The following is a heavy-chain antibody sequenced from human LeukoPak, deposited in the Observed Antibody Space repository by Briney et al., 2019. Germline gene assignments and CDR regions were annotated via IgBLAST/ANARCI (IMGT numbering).Heavy chain of an antibody. Sequence: GGSLRLSCAASGFTFSSYAMSWVRQAPGKGLEWVSAISGSGGSTYYADSVKGRFTISRDNSKNTLYLQMNSLRAEDTAVYYCAKGTLRSIGISWYPYEFDYWGQGTLVTVSS. CDR1: GFTFSSYA. CDR2: ISGSGGST. D-gene: IGHD6-13*01. V-gene: IGHV3-23*01. J-gene: IGHJ4*02. CDR3: AKGTLRSIGISWYPYEFDY.